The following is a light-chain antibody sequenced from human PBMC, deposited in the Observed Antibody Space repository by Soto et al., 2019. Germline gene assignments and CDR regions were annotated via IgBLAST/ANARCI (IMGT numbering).Light chain of an antibody. CDR3: QSDDSSLNVVG. CDR1: SSNIGAGYD. V-gene: IGLV1-40*01. J-gene: IGLJ2*01. CDR2: GNN. Sequence: QSVLTQPPSVSGAPGQRVTISCTGSSSNIGAGYDVHWYQQLPGTAPKLLIYGNNNRPSGVPDRFSGSKSGTSASLAITGLQDEDEADYYCQSDDSSLNVVGFGGGTKLTVL.